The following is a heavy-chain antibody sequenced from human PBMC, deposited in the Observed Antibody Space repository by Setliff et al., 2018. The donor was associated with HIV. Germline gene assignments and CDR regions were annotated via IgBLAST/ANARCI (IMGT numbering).Heavy chain of an antibody. V-gene: IGHV3-23*01. D-gene: IGHD1-26*01. CDR1: GFTFSSYA. CDR2: ISGSGGST. J-gene: IGHJ4*02. CDR3: ATDCAVVGGTGSLDS. Sequence: GGSLRLSCAAPGFTFSSYAMSWVRQAPGKGLEWVSAISGSGGSTYYADSVKGRFTISRDNSKNTLYLQMNSLRAEDTAVYYCATDCAVVGGTGSLDSWGQGTLVTVSS.